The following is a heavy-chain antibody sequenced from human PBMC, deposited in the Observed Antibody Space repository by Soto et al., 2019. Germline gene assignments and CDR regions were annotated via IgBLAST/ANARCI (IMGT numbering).Heavy chain of an antibody. CDR1: GLPFSSYA. CDR3: AKDRSSTSCYAFDY. Sequence: PGGSLRLSCAASGLPFSSYAMSWVRQAPGKGLEWVSAINSRGGSTYYADSVKGRFTISRDSSKNTLYLQMNSLGAEDTAVYYCAKDRSSTSCYAFDYWGQGTLVTVSS. V-gene: IGHV3-23*01. J-gene: IGHJ4*02. CDR2: INSRGGST. D-gene: IGHD2-2*01.